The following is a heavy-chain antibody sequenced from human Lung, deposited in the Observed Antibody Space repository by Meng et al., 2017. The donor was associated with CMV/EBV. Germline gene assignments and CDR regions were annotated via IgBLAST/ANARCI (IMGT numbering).Heavy chain of an antibody. D-gene: IGHD2-21*02. CDR3: ARGRSCVDGVCYDDHNYFGP. J-gene: IGHJ5*02. V-gene: IGHV4-59*01. CDR1: SMANFY. CDR2: VFHTGDT. Sequence: SMANFYWTWIRQPPGKGLEWVGSVFHTGDTKYNSSLKGRLTLSVDTSRKQVSLRLVSLNTADTATYYCARGRSCVDGVCYDDHNYFGPWGQGTLVTVSS.